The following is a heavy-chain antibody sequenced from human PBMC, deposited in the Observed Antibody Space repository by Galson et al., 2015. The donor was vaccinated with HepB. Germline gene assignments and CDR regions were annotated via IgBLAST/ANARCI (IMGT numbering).Heavy chain of an antibody. CDR3: AKDRRTGTTPPDGFDI. CDR2: ISGSAGST. D-gene: IGHD1-1*01. Sequence: SLRLSYAASGFTFSSYALSWVRQVPETGLEWVSSISGSAGSTYYTDSVKGRFTISRDDSKSTLYLQMNRLRAEDTAVYYCAKDRRTGTTPPDGFDIWGQGTMVTVSS. V-gene: IGHV3-23*01. CDR1: GFTFSSYA. J-gene: IGHJ3*02.